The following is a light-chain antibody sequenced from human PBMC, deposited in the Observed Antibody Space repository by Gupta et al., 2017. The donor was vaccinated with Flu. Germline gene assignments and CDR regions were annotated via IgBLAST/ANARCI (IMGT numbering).Light chain of an antibody. CDR1: QEIAGN. CDR2: GAS. J-gene: IGKJ4*01. CDR3: QQDNNWPQT. Sequence: EIVMTQSPGTLSVSPGEGATLSCRASQEIAGNLAWYQQKPGQAPRLLLSGASTRATGTPARISGSRSGTEFTLTISSLQSEDFAVYYCQQDNNWPQTFGGGTKVEIK. V-gene: IGKV3-15*01.